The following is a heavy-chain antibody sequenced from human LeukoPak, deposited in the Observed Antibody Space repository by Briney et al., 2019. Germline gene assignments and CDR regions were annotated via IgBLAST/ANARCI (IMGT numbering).Heavy chain of an antibody. D-gene: IGHD4-11*01. V-gene: IGHV4-61*08. CDR2: IYYSGST. J-gene: IGHJ4*02. Sequence: SETLSLTCTVSGGSISSGGYYWSWIRQHPGKGLEWIGYIYYSGSTNYNPSLKSRVTISVDTSKNQFSLKLSSVTAADTAVYYCARLDYSNFWYFDYWGQGTLVTVSS. CDR3: ARLDYSNFWYFDY. CDR1: GGSISSGGYY.